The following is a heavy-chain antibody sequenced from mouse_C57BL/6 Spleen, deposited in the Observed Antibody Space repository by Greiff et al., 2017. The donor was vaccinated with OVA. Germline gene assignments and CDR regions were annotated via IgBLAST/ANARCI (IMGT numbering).Heavy chain of an antibody. CDR1: GYTFTSYW. V-gene: IGHV1-55*01. CDR2: IYPGSGST. Sequence: QVQLQQPGAELVKPGASVKMSCKASGYTFTSYWITWVKQRPGQGLEWIGDIYPGSGSTNYNEKFKSKATLTVDTSSSTAYMQLSSLTSEDSAVYYCARGTAQATDAMDYWGQGTSVTVSS. D-gene: IGHD3-2*02. J-gene: IGHJ4*01. CDR3: ARGTAQATDAMDY.